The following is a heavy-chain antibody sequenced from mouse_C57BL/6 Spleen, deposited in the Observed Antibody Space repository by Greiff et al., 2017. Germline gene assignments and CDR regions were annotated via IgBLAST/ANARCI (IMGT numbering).Heavy chain of an antibody. CDR1: GFSLTSYG. V-gene: IGHV2-6*01. Sequence: QVQLKESGPGLVAPSQSLSNTCTVSGFSLTSYGVDWVRQSPGKGLEWLGVIWGVGSTNYNSALKSRLSISKDNSKSQVFLKMNSLQTDDTAMYYCARRSNYGGYAMDYWGQGTSVTVSS. CDR2: IWGVGST. J-gene: IGHJ4*01. D-gene: IGHD2-5*01. CDR3: ARRSNYGGYAMDY.